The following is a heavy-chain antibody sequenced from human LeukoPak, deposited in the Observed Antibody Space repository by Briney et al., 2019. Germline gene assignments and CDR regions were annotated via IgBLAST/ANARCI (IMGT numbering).Heavy chain of an antibody. J-gene: IGHJ6*03. D-gene: IGHD2-2*02. V-gene: IGHV3-30*02. CDR1: GFTLSSYG. Sequence: PGGSLRLSCTASGFTLSSYGMHWVRQAPGKGLEWVAFIRYDGGNKYYADSVKGRFTISRDNSKNTLYLQMNSLRAGDTAVYYCAKALGKYQLLYGFMDVWGKGTTVTVSS. CDR3: AKALGKYQLLYGFMDV. CDR2: IRYDGGNK.